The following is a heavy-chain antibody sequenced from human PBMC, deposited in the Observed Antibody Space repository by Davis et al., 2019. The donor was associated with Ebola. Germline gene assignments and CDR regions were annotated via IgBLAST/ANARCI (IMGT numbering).Heavy chain of an antibody. D-gene: IGHD3-22*01. V-gene: IGHV5-51*01. CDR2: IYPGDSDT. Sequence: VSCKASGYSFTTYCIAWVRQTPAKGLEWMGIIYPGDSDTRYSPSFEGQVTISVDRSISTAYLQWSSLKASDTAMYYCAKQESLYGSSDYWGQGTLVTVSS. CDR1: GYSFTTYC. J-gene: IGHJ4*02. CDR3: AKQESLYGSSDY.